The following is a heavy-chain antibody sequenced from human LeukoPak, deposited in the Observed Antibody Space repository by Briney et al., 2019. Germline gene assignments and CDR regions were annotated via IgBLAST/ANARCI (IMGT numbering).Heavy chain of an antibody. CDR2: ISAYNGNT. D-gene: IGHD5-18*01. CDR1: GYTFTAYY. V-gene: IGHV1-18*04. J-gene: IGHJ4*02. CDR3: ARGVPDVDTAMVPFDY. Sequence: GASVKVSCKASGYTFTAYYLHWVRQAPGQGLEWMGWISAYNGNTNYAQKLQGRVTMTTDTSTSTAYMELRSLRSDDTAVYYCARGVPDVDTAMVPFDYWGQGTLVTVSS.